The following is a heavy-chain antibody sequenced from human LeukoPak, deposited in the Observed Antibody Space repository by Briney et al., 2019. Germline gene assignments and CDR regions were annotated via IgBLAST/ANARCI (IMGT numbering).Heavy chain of an antibody. CDR3: ARQKCTSTSCLTKNAFDI. J-gene: IGHJ3*02. V-gene: IGHV4-4*09. CDR1: GAISGYY. D-gene: IGHD2-2*01. Sequence: PLGTPFLTCTVSGAISGYYWSWIRQPPGQGRDWIGYLYISGSTNHSPFLESRVTISVDTSKNQFSLDLSSVTAADTAVYYCARQKCTSTSCLTKNAFDIWGQGTMVTVSS. CDR2: LYISGST.